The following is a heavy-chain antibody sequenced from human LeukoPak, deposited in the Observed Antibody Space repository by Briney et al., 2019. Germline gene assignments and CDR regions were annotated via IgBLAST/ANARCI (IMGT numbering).Heavy chain of an antibody. V-gene: IGHV4-61*02. CDR2: VYTSGST. CDR1: VGSISSGSHY. J-gene: IGHJ4*02. D-gene: IGHD4-17*01. CDR3: ARDSDYGDYVDY. Sequence: SETLSLTCTVSVGSISSGSHYWSWIRQPAGKALEWIGRVYTSGSTDYNPSLKSRVAISVDTSKNQFSLKLSSVTAADTAVYYCARDSDYGDYVDYWGQGTLVTVSS.